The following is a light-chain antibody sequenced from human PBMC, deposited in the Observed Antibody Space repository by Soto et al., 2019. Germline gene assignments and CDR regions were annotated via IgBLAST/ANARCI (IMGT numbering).Light chain of an antibody. J-gene: IGKJ5*01. V-gene: IGKV1-12*01. CDR2: GAS. CDR1: QGISTW. CDR3: QQSNSLTIN. Sequence: HLTHSLSSISGSVGDIVTITCRASQGISTWLAWYQQKAGKAPNLLIYGASNLHSGVPSRFSGSGSGTNFTLTICSLQPEDFATYCCQQSNSLTINLCQGGRPEVK.